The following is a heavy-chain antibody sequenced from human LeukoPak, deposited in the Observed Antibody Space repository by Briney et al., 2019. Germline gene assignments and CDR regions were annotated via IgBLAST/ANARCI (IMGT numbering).Heavy chain of an antibody. CDR3: AREYIAVAGTGWLDP. D-gene: IGHD6-19*01. J-gene: IGHJ5*02. CDR2: IRYDGSNK. CDR1: GFTFSSHG. V-gene: IGHV3-30*02. Sequence: PGGSQRLSCAASGFTFSSHGMHWVRQAPGKGLEWVAFIRYDGSNKYYADSVKGRFTISRDNSKNTLYLQMNSLRAEDTAVYYCAREYIAVAGTGWLDPWGQGTLVTVSS.